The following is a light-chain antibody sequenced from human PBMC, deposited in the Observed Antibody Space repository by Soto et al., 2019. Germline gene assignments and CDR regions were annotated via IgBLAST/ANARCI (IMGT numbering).Light chain of an antibody. Sequence: EIVLTQSPATLSLSPGERATLSCRSSQSVSSYLAWYQQKPGQAPRLLIYDASNRATGIPARFSGSGSGTDFTVTISSLEPEDFAVYYCQHRFTFGPGTKVDIK. CDR2: DAS. CDR1: QSVSSY. J-gene: IGKJ3*01. V-gene: IGKV3-11*01. CDR3: QHRFT.